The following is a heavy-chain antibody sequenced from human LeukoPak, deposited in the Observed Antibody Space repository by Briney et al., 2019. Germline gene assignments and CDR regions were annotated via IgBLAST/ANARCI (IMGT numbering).Heavy chain of an antibody. D-gene: IGHD3-22*01. Sequence: QPGRSLRLSCAASGFTFDDYAMHWVRQAPGKGLEWVSGISWNGGSIGYADSVKGRFTISRDNAKNSLYLQMNSLRAEDTALYYCAKEYDSSFDYWGQGTLVTVSS. J-gene: IGHJ4*02. CDR1: GFTFDDYA. CDR3: AKEYDSSFDY. V-gene: IGHV3-9*01. CDR2: ISWNGGSI.